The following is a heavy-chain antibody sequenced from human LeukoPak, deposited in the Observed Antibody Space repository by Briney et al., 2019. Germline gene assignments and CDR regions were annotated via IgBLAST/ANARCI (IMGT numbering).Heavy chain of an antibody. CDR3: ARDRRYYDSSAYYLDAFDI. CDR2: ISSSGSTI. Sequence: GGSLRLSCACSGFTFSNYEMNWVRQAPGKGLEGVSYISSSGSTIYYADSVKGRFTISRDNAKNLLYLQMNSLRAEDTAVYHCARDRRYYDSSAYYLDAFDIWGQGTMVTVSS. J-gene: IGHJ3*02. V-gene: IGHV3-48*03. D-gene: IGHD3-22*01. CDR1: GFTFSNYE.